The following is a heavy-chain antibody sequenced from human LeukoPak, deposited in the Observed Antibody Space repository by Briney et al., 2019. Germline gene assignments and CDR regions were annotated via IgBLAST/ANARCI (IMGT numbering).Heavy chain of an antibody. D-gene: IGHD1-20*01. J-gene: IGHJ3*02. Sequence: GASVKVSCKASGGTFSSYAISWVRQAPGQALEWMGGIIPIFGTANYAQKFQGRVTITADESTSPAYMELSSLRSEDTAAYYCATRPEYNWNDGSAFDIWGQGTMVTVSS. CDR1: GGTFSSYA. V-gene: IGHV1-69*13. CDR2: IIPIFGTA. CDR3: ATRPEYNWNDGSAFDI.